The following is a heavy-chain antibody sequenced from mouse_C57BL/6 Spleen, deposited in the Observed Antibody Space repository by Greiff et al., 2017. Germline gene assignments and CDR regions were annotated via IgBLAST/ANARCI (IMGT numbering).Heavy chain of an antibody. CDR1: GFTFSSYA. CDR3: ARGDGNPYFDD. V-gene: IGHV5-4*03. J-gene: IGHJ2*01. D-gene: IGHD2-1*01. Sequence: DVKLVESGGGLVKPGGSLKLSCAASGFTFSSYAMSWVRQTPEKRLEWVATISDGGSYTYYPDNVKGRFTISRDNAKNNLYLQMSHLKSEYTAMNYCARGDGNPYFDDWGQGTTLTVSS. CDR2: ISDGGSYT.